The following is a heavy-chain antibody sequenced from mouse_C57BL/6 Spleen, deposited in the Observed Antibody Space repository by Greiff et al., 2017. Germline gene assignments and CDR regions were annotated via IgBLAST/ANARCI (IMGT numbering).Heavy chain of an antibody. Sequence: EVKVVESGGGLVQPGGSLKLSCAASGFTFSDYYMYWVRQTPEKRLEWVAYISNGGGSTYYPDTVKGRFTISRDNAKNTLYLQMSRLKSEDTAMYYCARHRVVAPYYYAMDYWGQGTSVTVSS. CDR1: GFTFSDYY. J-gene: IGHJ4*01. CDR3: ARHRVVAPYYYAMDY. CDR2: ISNGGGST. D-gene: IGHD1-1*01. V-gene: IGHV5-12*01.